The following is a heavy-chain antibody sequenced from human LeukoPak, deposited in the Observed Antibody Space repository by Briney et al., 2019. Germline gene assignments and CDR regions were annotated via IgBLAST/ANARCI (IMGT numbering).Heavy chain of an antibody. CDR1: GFTVSSNY. Sequence: GGSLRLSCAASGFTVSSNYMSWVRQAPGKGLGWVSVIYSGGSTYYADSVKGRFTISRDNSKNTLYLQMNSLRAEDTAVYYCARASRMDDSGWRYYYYYMDVWGKGTTVTISS. V-gene: IGHV3-53*01. CDR3: ARASRMDDSGWRYYYYYMDV. CDR2: IYSGGST. J-gene: IGHJ6*03. D-gene: IGHD6-19*01.